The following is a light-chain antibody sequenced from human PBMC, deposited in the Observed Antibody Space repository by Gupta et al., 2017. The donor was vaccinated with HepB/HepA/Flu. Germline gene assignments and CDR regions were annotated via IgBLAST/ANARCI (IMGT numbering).Light chain of an antibody. Sequence: QSALTQPASVSGSPGQSITMSCTGIRSDVGIYVSWYQQYTGKSPKLIIYSVTNRPSGVSNRFSGSKSGNTASLTISGLQAEDEADYYCSSYTSSETWVFGGGIKLTVL. J-gene: IGLJ3*02. V-gene: IGLV2-14*03. CDR2: SVT. CDR3: SSYTSSETWV. CDR1: RSDVGIY.